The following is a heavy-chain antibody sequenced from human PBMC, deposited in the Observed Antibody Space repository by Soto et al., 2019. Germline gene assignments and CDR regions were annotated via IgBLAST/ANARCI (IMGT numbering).Heavy chain of an antibody. V-gene: IGHV3-30*18. D-gene: IGHD3-22*01. CDR1: GFTFSSYG. CDR3: AKSGRSDSSGYYYYSYYYMDV. J-gene: IGHJ6*03. Sequence: GGSLRLSCAASGFTFSSYGMHWVRQAPGKGLEWVAVISYDGSNKYYADSVKGRFTISRDNSKNTLYLQMNSLRAEDTAVYYCAKSGRSDSSGYYYYSYYYMDVWGKGTTVTVSS. CDR2: ISYDGSNK.